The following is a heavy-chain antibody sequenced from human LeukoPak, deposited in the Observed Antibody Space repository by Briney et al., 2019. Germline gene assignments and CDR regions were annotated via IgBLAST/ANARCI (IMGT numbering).Heavy chain of an antibody. Sequence: GGSLRLSCAASGFTFSNYGMYWVRQAPGKGLEWVAVMSHDGSNEYYGDSVKGRFTISRDNSKNTLFLQMHSLRAEDTATYYCARRGSSSCFDFWGQGTLVTVSS. J-gene: IGHJ4*02. D-gene: IGHD6-13*01. CDR3: ARRGSSSCFDF. V-gene: IGHV3-30-3*01. CDR2: MSHDGSNE. CDR1: GFTFSNYG.